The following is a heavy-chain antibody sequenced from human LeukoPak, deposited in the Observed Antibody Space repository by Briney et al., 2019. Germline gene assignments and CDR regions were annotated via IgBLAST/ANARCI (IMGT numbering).Heavy chain of an antibody. CDR1: GYTFTSYY. D-gene: IGHD4-23*01. Sequence: PGASVKVSCKASGYTFTSYYMHWVRQAPGQGLEWMGIINPSGGSTSYAQKFQGRVTMTRDMSTSTDYMELSSLRSEDTAVYYCARDNSVEDTAWWFDPWGQGTLVTVSP. V-gene: IGHV1-46*01. CDR3: ARDNSVEDTAWWFDP. CDR2: INPSGGST. J-gene: IGHJ5*02.